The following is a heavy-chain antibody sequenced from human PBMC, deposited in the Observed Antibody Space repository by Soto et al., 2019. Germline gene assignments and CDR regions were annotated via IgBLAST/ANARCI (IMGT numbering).Heavy chain of an antibody. V-gene: IGHV3-7*04. D-gene: IGHD2-2*01. CDR1: AFTFRNYW. Sequence: EVPLVESGGGLVQPGGSLRLSCAASAFTFRNYWMSWVRQAPGKGLECVAKIKEDGSEKYYVDSVKGRFTISRDNAENSLYLQMNSLTVEDTAVYYCARATSSASGAIDYWGQGTLVTVSS. J-gene: IGHJ4*02. CDR3: ARATSSASGAIDY. CDR2: IKEDGSEK.